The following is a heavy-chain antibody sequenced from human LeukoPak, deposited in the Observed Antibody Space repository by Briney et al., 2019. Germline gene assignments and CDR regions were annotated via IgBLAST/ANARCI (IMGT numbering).Heavy chain of an antibody. CDR3: ARDRRYSSSSYYMDV. D-gene: IGHD6-6*01. V-gene: IGHV4-4*07. CDR2: IYTSGST. J-gene: IGHJ6*03. CDR1: GGSFSSYY. Sequence: SETLSLTCAVYGGSFSSYYWSWIRQPAGKGLEWIGRIYTSGSTNYNPSLKSRVTMSVDTSRNQFSLKLSSVTAADTAVYYCARDRRYSSSSYYMDVWGKGTTVTVSS.